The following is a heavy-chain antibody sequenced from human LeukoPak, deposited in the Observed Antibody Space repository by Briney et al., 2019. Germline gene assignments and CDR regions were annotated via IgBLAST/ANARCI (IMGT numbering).Heavy chain of an antibody. J-gene: IGHJ4*02. CDR3: VGHRPRNTVDF. V-gene: IGHV4-59*08. CDR1: SGPICSYY. CDR2: ISDLGSI. D-gene: IGHD2-8*02. Sequence: VTLTLTCSVCSGPICSYYGIWIRQPRGEGLVCIAYISDLGSINFNPSLESRVPISLDTSKNQIYRKLSSVTAADTAVYYCVGHRPRNTVDFWGQGTLVTVSS.